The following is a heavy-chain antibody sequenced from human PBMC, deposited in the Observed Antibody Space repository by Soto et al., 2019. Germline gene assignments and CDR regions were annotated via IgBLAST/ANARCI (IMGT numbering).Heavy chain of an antibody. Sequence: ASVKVSCKTSGYTFSNYGINWVRQAPGQGLEWMGWISAYNGNTNFAQKLQGRVSLTTDTSSTTAYMELRSLTSDDTAVYYCERDLVTGYTGFSDYRGQGTLVTVSS. D-gene: IGHD5-12*01. CDR2: ISAYNGNT. CDR3: ERDLVTGYTGFSDY. V-gene: IGHV1-18*01. J-gene: IGHJ4*02. CDR1: GYTFSNYG.